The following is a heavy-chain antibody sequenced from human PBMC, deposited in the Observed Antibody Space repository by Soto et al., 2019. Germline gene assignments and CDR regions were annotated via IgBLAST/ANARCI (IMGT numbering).Heavy chain of an antibody. Sequence: GVTLRPCPGASGGTFSSYAMSWVRKVPGKGLKWVSATSGSGGSTYYADSVKGRFTISRDNSKNTLYLQMNSLRAEDTAVYYCAKSRVGKWLPFRLYGMDVPGQATTVTVSS. J-gene: IGHJ6*02. CDR2: TSGSGGST. D-gene: IGHD5-12*01. CDR3: AKSRVGKWLPFRLYGMDV. V-gene: IGHV3-23*01. CDR1: GGTFSSYA.